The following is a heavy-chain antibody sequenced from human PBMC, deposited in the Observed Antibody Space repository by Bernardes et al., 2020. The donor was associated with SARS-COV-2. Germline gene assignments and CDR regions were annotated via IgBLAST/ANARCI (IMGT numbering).Heavy chain of an antibody. Sequence: SETLSLTCTVSGASISDSNWWTWVRQPPGKGPGWIGEVNHRGTINHNPSLKSRVAISLDKSKNQFFLDVTSATAADTAVYFCGRGLTSYCGADTCHPGWIDPWGQGTLITVSS. CDR3: GRGLTSYCGADTCHPGWIDP. D-gene: IGHD2-21*02. V-gene: IGHV4-4*02. J-gene: IGHJ5*02. CDR1: GASISDSNW. CDR2: VNHRGTI.